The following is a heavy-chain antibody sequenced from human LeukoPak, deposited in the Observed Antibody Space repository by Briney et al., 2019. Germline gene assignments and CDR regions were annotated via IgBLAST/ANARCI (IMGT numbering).Heavy chain of an antibody. J-gene: IGHJ5*02. D-gene: IGHD3-10*01. CDR2: INHSGST. CDR1: GGSFSGYY. CDR3: ARKYGSAPNWFDP. V-gene: IGHV4-34*01. Sequence: SETLSLTCAVYGGSFSGYYWSWIRQPPGKGLEWIGEINHSGSTNYNPSLKSRVTISVDTSKNQFSLKLSSVTATDTAVYYCARKYGSAPNWFDPWGQGTLVTVSS.